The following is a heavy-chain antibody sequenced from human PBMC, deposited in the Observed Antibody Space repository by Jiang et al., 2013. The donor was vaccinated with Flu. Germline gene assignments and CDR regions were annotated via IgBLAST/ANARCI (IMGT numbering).Heavy chain of an antibody. Sequence: VQLVESGGDLVQPGGSLRLSCAASGFTFSSYSMAWVRQAPGKGLEWVSYISSSSSTIYYADSAKGRFTISRDNAKNSLYLQMNSLRDEDTAVYYCARPRVGNYFDYWGREPWSPSPQ. CDR1: GFTFSSYS. V-gene: IGHV3-48*02. CDR3: ARPRVGNYFDY. J-gene: IGHJ4*02. D-gene: IGHD3-10*01. CDR2: ISSSSSTI.